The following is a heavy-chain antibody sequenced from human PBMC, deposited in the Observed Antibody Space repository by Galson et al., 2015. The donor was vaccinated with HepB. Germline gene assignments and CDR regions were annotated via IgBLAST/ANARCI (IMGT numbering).Heavy chain of an antibody. CDR1: GFTFNEYA. Sequence: SLRLSCAASGFTFNEYAMHWVRQAPGKGLEWVSGISWNSGSIGYADSVKDRFTISRDNAKNSLYLQMNSLRAEDTALYYCAKGMITFGGVIVPIDYWGQGALVTVSS. CDR2: ISWNSGSI. CDR3: AKGMITFGGVIVPIDY. D-gene: IGHD3-16*02. J-gene: IGHJ4*02. V-gene: IGHV3-9*01.